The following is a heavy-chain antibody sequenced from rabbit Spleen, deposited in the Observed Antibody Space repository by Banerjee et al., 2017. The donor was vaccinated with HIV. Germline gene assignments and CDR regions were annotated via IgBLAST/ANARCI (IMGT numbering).Heavy chain of an antibody. CDR3: ARDLVGVIGWNFYL. CDR2: IYVNSGST. Sequence: QSLEESGGGLVKPGASLTLTCKASGFSFNSGYDMCWVRQAPGKGLELIGCIYVNSGSTWYASWVNGRFTISRTSSTTVTLRMTNLTAADTATYFCARDLVGVIGWNFYLWGPGTLVTVS. D-gene: IGHD1-1*01. V-gene: IGHV1S40*01. CDR1: GFSFNSGYD. J-gene: IGHJ4*01.